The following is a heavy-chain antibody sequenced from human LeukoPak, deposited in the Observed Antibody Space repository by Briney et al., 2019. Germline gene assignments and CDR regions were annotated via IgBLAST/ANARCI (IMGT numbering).Heavy chain of an antibody. V-gene: IGHV4-59*01. J-gene: IGHJ4*02. CDR1: GGAISSYY. D-gene: IGHD2-2*01. CDR3: ARGPYVFQLRN. Sequence: TSETLSLTCTVSGGAISSYYWSWIRQPPGKGLEWIGYIYYSGSTNYNPSLKSRVTLSVDTSKNQFSLKLSSVTAADTAVYYCARGPYVFQLRNWGQGTLVTVSS. CDR2: IYYSGST.